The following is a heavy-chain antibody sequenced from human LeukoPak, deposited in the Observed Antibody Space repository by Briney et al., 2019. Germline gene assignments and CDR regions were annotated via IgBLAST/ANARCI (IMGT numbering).Heavy chain of an antibody. D-gene: IGHD3-22*01. CDR1: GFTFSSYS. Sequence: GGSLRLSCAASGFTFSSYSMNWVRQAPGKGLEWVSSISSSSSYIYYADSVKGRFTISRDNSKNTLYLQMNSLRAEDTAVYYCAKVRYYYDSSALFDYWGQGTLVTVSS. J-gene: IGHJ4*02. CDR3: AKVRYYYDSSALFDY. CDR2: ISSSSSYI. V-gene: IGHV3-21*04.